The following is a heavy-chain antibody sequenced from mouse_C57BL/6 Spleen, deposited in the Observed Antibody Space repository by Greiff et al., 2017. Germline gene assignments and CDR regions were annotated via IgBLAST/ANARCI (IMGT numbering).Heavy chain of an antibody. D-gene: IGHD2-12*01. CDR2: INPSNGGT. Sequence: QVQLKQPGAELVKPGASVKLSCKASGYTFTSYWMHWVKQRPGQGLEWIGNINPSNGGTNYNEKFKSKATLTVDKSSSTAYMQLSSLTSEDSAVYYCARSGISYYSSFYGDDYWGQGTTLTVSS. J-gene: IGHJ2*01. CDR3: ARSGISYYSSFYGDDY. V-gene: IGHV1-53*01. CDR1: GYTFTSYW.